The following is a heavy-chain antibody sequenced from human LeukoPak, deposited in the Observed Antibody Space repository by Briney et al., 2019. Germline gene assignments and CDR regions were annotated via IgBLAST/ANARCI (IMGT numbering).Heavy chain of an antibody. D-gene: IGHD2-2*01. Sequence: SQTLSLTCAISGDSFSSNSAAWNWIRQSPSRGLEWLGRTYYRSKWYNDYAVPVKSRITINPDTSKNQFSLQLNSVTPEDAAVYYCARDGGSAMPFDYWGQGTLVTVSS. CDR1: GDSFSSNSAA. J-gene: IGHJ4*02. CDR3: ARDGGSAMPFDY. V-gene: IGHV6-1*01. CDR2: TYYRSKWYN.